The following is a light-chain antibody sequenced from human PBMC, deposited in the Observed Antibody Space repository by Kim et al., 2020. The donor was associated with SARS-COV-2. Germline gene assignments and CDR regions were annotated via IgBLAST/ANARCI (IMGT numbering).Light chain of an antibody. Sequence: SSELTQDPAVSVALGQTVWITCQGDSLRSYYASWYQQRPGQAPVLVIYSKNDRPSGIPDRFSGSNSGNTASLTITGAQAEDEAQYYCSSRDSSGYVMFGG. CDR3: SSRDSSGYVM. CDR1: SLRSYY. CDR2: SKN. J-gene: IGLJ3*02. V-gene: IGLV3-19*01.